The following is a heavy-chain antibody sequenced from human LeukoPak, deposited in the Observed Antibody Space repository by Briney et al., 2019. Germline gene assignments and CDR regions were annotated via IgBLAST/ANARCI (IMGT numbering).Heavy chain of an antibody. V-gene: IGHV1-18*01. Sequence: ASVKVSCKASGYTFTSYGISWVRQAPGQGLERMGWISAYNGNTNYAQKLQGRVTMTTDTSTSTAYMKLRSLRSDDTAVYYCARVRVIPYSSLDWFDPWGQGTLVTVSS. CDR2: ISAYNGNT. CDR3: ARVRVIPYSSLDWFDP. CDR1: GYTFTSYG. D-gene: IGHD6-6*01. J-gene: IGHJ5*02.